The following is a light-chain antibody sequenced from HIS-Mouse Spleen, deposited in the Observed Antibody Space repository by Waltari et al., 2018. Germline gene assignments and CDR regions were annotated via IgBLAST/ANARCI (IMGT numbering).Light chain of an antibody. CDR2: GKN. J-gene: IGLJ3*02. CDR1: SLRSYY. CDR3: NSRDSSGNHWV. Sequence: SSELTQDPAVSVALGQTVRITCQGDSLRSYYASWYPQKPGQAPVLVIYGKNNRPSGIPDRFSGSSSGNTASLTITGAQAEDEADYYCNSRDSSGNHWVFGGGTKLTVL. V-gene: IGLV3-19*01.